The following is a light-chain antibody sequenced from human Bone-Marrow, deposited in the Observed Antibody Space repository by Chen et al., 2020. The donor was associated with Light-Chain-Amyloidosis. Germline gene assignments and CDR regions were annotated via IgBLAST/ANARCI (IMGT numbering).Light chain of an antibody. CDR1: QTISSNY. CDR2: GSS. CDR3: QQYGTSPLT. V-gene: IGKV3-20*01. Sequence: ELVLTQSPGTLSLSPGEGANLSCRASQTISSNYLTWYHQKFGQAPRLLIYGSSSRATGIPDRFTGSGSGRDFALSVNRLEPEDCAMYYCQQYGTSPLTFGGGTKVGIK. J-gene: IGKJ4*01.